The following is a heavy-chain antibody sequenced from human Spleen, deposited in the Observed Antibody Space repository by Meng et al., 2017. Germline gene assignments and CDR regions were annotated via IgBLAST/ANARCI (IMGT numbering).Heavy chain of an antibody. CDR3: AGTTMTPDSDY. J-gene: IGHJ4*02. V-gene: IGHV3-74*01. D-gene: IGHD4-17*01. Sequence: VQLVESGGGLVQPGGSLRLSCAVSGFTFSNYYMHWVRQAPGKGLVWVSRISLDGSATTYADSVKGRFTISRDNAKNTVYLQMNSLRVEDTAVYYCAGTTMTPDSDYWGQGTLVTVSS. CDR2: ISLDGSAT. CDR1: GFTFSNYY.